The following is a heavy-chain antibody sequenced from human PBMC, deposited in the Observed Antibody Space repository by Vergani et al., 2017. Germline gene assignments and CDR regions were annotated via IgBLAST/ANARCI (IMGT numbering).Heavy chain of an antibody. V-gene: IGHV1-69*01. CDR3: AREGVGSWLYHLVY. D-gene: IGHD2-2*02. Sequence: QVQLVQSGAEVKKPGSSVKVSCKASGGTFSSYAISWVRQAPGQGLEWMGGISPIFGTANYAQKFQGRVTITADESTSTAYMELSSLRSEDTAVYYCAREGVGSWLYHLVYWGQGTLVTVSS. CDR1: GGTFSSYA. J-gene: IGHJ4*02. CDR2: ISPIFGTA.